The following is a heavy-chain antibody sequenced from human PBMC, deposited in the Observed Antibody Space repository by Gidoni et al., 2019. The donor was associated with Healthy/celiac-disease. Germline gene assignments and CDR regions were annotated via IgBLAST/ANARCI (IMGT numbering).Heavy chain of an antibody. J-gene: IGHJ4*02. Sequence: EVQLLESGGGLVQPGGSLRLSCAASGFTFRSYAMSWVRQAPGKGLEWVSAISGSGGSTYYADSVKGRFTISRDNSKNTPYLQMNSLRAEDTAVYYCAKGSMIVVVTPFDYWGQGTLVTVSS. CDR1: GFTFRSYA. V-gene: IGHV3-23*01. CDR3: AKGSMIVVVTPFDY. D-gene: IGHD3-22*01. CDR2: ISGSGGST.